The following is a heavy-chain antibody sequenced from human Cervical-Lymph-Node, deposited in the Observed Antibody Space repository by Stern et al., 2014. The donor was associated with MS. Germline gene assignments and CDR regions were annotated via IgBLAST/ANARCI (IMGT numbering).Heavy chain of an antibody. V-gene: IGHV3-11*01. D-gene: IGHD5-18*01. CDR1: GFTFSDFH. J-gene: IGHJ3*02. CDR3: ARDRPIIGNIFETAMETLDAFHI. CDR2: ISSSGSTI. Sequence: QVQLVESGGGLVKPGGSLRLSCAASGFTFSDFHMSWIRQAPGKGLEWISYISSSGSTIYYADSVKGRFTISRDKAKKSVYLQVNSLRAEDTAVYYCARDRPIIGNIFETAMETLDAFHIWGQGTMVTVSS.